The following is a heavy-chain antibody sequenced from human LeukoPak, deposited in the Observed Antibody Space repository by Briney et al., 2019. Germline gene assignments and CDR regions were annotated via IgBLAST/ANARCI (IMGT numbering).Heavy chain of an antibody. CDR3: AREYRYLIAATHFDY. V-gene: IGHV3-48*03. CDR1: GFTFSSYE. CDR2: ISSSGSTI. Sequence: PGGSLRLSCAASGFTFSSYEMNWVRQAPGKGLEWVSYISSSGSTIYYADSVKGRFTISRDNAKNSLYLQMNSLRAEDTAVYYCAREYRYLIAATHFDYWGQGTLVTVSS. J-gene: IGHJ4*02. D-gene: IGHD6-13*01.